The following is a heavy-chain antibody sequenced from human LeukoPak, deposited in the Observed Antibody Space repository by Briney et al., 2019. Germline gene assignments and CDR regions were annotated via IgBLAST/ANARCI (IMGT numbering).Heavy chain of an antibody. CDR2: INHSGST. Sequence: TSETLSLTCAVYGGSFSGYYWSWIRQPPGKGLEWIGEINHSGSTNYNPSLKSRVTMSVDTSKNQFSLKLSSVTAADTAVYYCARGSLLWFGELVRWFDPWGQGTLVTVSS. CDR3: ARGSLLWFGELVRWFDP. D-gene: IGHD3-10*01. V-gene: IGHV4-34*01. CDR1: GGSFSGYY. J-gene: IGHJ5*02.